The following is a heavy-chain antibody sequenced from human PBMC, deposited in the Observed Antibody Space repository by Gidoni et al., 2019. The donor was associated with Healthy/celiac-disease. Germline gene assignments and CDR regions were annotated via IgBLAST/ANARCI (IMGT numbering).Heavy chain of an antibody. CDR3: AREGMHWLVLKGVYWYFDL. V-gene: IGHV4-4*07. Sequence: QVQLQESGPGLVKPAETLSLTGTAPGGSSSSYDWSWIRQPAGKGLEWIGRIYTSGSTNYNPSLKRRVTMSVDTSKIQFSLLLCSVTAADTAVYYCAREGMHWLVLKGVYWYFDLWGRGTLVTVSS. CDR1: GGSSSSYD. CDR2: IYTSGST. D-gene: IGHD6-19*01. J-gene: IGHJ2*01.